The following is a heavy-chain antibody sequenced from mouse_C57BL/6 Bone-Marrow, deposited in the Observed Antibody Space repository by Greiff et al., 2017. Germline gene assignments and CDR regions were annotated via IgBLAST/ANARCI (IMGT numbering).Heavy chain of an antibody. D-gene: IGHD3-2*02. J-gene: IGHJ3*01. CDR1: GYTFTSYW. CDR2: IDPSDSYT. Sequence: VQLQQSGAELVMPGASVKLSCKASGYTFTSYWMHWVKQRPGQGLEWIGEIDPSDSYTNYNQKFKGKSTLTVDKSSSTAYMQLSSLTSEDSAVYYCAKTAQATDWFAYWGQGTLVTVSA. V-gene: IGHV1-69*01. CDR3: AKTAQATDWFAY.